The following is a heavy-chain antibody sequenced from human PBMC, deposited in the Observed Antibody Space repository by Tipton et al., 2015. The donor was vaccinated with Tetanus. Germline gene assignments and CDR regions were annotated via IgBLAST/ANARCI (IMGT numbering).Heavy chain of an antibody. CDR2: ISHSATT. CDR1: GGSISTKTYY. Sequence: LRLSCFVSGGSISTKTYYWGWIRQTPGKGLEWIASISHSATTFYNPSLKSRVTMSVDPSKNQFSVRLSSVTAADTGVYYCARHVGGYGSPPHDLWGQGTLVTVSP. D-gene: IGHD3-10*01. J-gene: IGHJ5*02. V-gene: IGHV4-39*01. CDR3: ARHVGGYGSPPHDL.